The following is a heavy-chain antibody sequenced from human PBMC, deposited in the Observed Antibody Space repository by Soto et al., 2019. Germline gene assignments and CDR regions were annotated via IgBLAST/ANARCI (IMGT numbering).Heavy chain of an antibody. V-gene: IGHV4-4*02. J-gene: IGHJ1*01. CDR2: IYHLGST. D-gene: IGHD5-18*01. CDR3: ARDVAQGGHSYGYGF. CDR1: GGSISSHNW. Sequence: SETLSPTCAVSGGSISSHNWWSWVRQPPGKGLEWIGEIYHLGSTNYNPSLSSRVTMSVDKSNNQLLLILTSVTAADTAIYYCARDVAQGGHSYGYGFWGQGTLVTVSS.